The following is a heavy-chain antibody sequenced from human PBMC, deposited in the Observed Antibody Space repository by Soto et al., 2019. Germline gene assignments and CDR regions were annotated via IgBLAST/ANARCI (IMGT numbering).Heavy chain of an antibody. CDR1: GFTFSHHG. CDR3: AKESDYYSNSKWSFDS. J-gene: IGHJ4*02. CDR2: VSSDGSIT. D-gene: IGHD2-21*01. V-gene: IGHV3-30*18. Sequence: QVQLVESGGDVVQPGRSLRLSCAASGFTFSHHGMHWVRQAPGKGLEWLTVVSSDGSITYDADSVRGRFAISRDNSKNTLYLHMNSLRTEDTAVYYCAKESDYYSNSKWSFDSWGQGILVTVSS.